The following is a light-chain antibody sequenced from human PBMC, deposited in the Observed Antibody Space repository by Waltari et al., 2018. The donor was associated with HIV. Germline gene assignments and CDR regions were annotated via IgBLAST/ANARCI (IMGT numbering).Light chain of an antibody. CDR1: SHDVGPYDY. CDR2: EVY. V-gene: IGLV2-8*01. CDR3: TSYAGSDNLML. J-gene: IGLJ2*01. Sequence: QPALTQPTTAPGSPGLPVTISCSGTSHDVGPYDYVYWDQQHPDKAPRLIIYEVYKRPSGVPDRFSGSKSGNTASLTVSGLQAEDEADYYCTSYAGSDNLMLFGGGTKVTVL.